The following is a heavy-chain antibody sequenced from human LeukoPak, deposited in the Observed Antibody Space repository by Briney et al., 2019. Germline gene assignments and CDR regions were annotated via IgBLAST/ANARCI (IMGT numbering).Heavy chain of an antibody. Sequence: PGGSLRLSCAASGFTFSSYGLHWVRQAPGKGLEWVSFISYHGGNKYYADSVKGRFTISRDNSKSTLNLQLDSLSTEDTAVYYCAREGYSYADYYCYYMDVWGKGTTVTVSS. J-gene: IGHJ6*03. V-gene: IGHV3-30*01. CDR3: AREGYSYADYYCYYMDV. D-gene: IGHD3-16*01. CDR2: ISYHGGNK. CDR1: GFTFSSYG.